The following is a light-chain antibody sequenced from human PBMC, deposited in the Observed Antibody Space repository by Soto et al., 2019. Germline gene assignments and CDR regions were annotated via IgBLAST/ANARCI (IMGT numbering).Light chain of an antibody. CDR3: QQYNSYSWT. V-gene: IGKV1-5*03. Sequence: DIQMTQSPSTLSASVVDRVTITCLASQSISSWLAWYQQKPGKAPKLLIYKASSLQSGVPSRFSGSGSGTEFTLTISSLQPDDFATYYCQQYNSYSWTFGQGTKVDNK. CDR1: QSISSW. J-gene: IGKJ1*01. CDR2: KAS.